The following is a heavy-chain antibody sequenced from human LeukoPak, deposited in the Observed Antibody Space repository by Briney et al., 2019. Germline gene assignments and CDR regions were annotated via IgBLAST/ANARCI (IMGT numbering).Heavy chain of an antibody. D-gene: IGHD4-17*01. CDR2: IYYSGST. Sequence: PSETLSLTCTVSGGSISSSSYYWGWIRQPPGKGLEWIGSIYYSGSTYYNPSLKSRVTISVDTSKNQFSLKLSSVAAADTAVYYCARHEGDYGDSGGEDYYGMDVWGQGTTVTVSS. V-gene: IGHV4-39*01. CDR1: GGSISSSSYY. J-gene: IGHJ6*02. CDR3: ARHEGDYGDSGGEDYYGMDV.